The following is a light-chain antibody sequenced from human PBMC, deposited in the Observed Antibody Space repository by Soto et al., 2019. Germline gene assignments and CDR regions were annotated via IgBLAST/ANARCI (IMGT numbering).Light chain of an antibody. CDR2: QIS. CDR3: MQFAHFPRT. V-gene: IGKV2-24*01. J-gene: IGKJ1*01. CDR1: QSLVYSDGNTY. Sequence: DVVLTQTPLSSPVTLGQPASISCRSSQSLVYSDGNTYLSWLQQRPGQPPRLLIYQISNRFSGVPERFSGSGSGTDFTLNISSVEAEDVGVYYCMQFAHFPRTFGQGTKVEI.